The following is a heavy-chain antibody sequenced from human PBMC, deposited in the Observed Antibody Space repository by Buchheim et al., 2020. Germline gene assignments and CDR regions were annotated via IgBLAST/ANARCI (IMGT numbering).Heavy chain of an antibody. CDR1: GLTFSTYA. J-gene: IGHJ4*02. Sequence: EVQLLESGGGLVQPGGSLRLSCAASGLTFSTYAMSWVRQAPGKGLECVSAISAGGGNTYYADSVKGRLTISRDNSKNTVYLQMNSLRAEDTAAYYCANRRDYFDYWGQGTL. CDR2: ISAGGGNT. CDR3: ANRRDYFDY. V-gene: IGHV3-23*01.